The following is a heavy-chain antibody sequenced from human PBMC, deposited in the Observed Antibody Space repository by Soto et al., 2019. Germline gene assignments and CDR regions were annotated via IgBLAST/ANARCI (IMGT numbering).Heavy chain of an antibody. D-gene: IGHD4-17*01. Sequence: QVQLQESGPGLVKPSETLSLTCTVSGGSIRDYFWTWIRQPPGKGLEWIGYIYYSGRTNYNPSLKSRVSLSVDTSKNPFSLQLWSVAAADTAVYYCARVGGDDFGDSGGFDYWGQGTLVTVSS. CDR1: GGSIRDYF. V-gene: IGHV4-59*01. CDR2: IYYSGRT. CDR3: ARVGGDDFGDSGGFDY. J-gene: IGHJ4*02.